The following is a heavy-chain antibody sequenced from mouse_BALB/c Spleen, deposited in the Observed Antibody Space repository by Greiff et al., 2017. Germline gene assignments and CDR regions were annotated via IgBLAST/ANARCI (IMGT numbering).Heavy chain of an antibody. D-gene: IGHD3-3*01. J-gene: IGHJ1*01. CDR1: GFTFSSFG. CDR2: ISSGSSTI. CDR3: AREKGDVIWYFDV. V-gene: IGHV5-17*02. Sequence: EVMLVESGGGLVQPGGSRKLSCAASGFTFSSFGMHWVRQAPEKGLEWVAYISSGSSTIYYADTVKGRFTISRDNPKNTLFLQMTSLRSEDTAMYYCAREKGDVIWYFDVWGAGTTVTVSS.